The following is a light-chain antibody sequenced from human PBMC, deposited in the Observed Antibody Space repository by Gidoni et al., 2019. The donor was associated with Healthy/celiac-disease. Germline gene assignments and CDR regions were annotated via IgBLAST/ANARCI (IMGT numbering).Light chain of an antibody. CDR2: KDS. CDR1: ALPKQY. J-gene: IGLJ3*02. V-gene: IGLV3-25*03. CDR3: QSADSSGTSWV. Sequence: SYELTQPPPVSVPPGPTARITCSGDALPKQYAYWYQQKPGQAPVLVIYKDSERPSGIPERFSGSSSGTTVTLTISGVQAEDEADYYCQSADSSGTSWVFGGGTKLTVL.